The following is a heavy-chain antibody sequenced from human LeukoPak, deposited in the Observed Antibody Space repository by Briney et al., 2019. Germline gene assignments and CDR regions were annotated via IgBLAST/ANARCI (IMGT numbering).Heavy chain of an antibody. J-gene: IGHJ4*02. CDR3: ATDQRGISGWYEDY. V-gene: IGHV4-59*11. CDR1: GGSISSHY. D-gene: IGHD6-19*01. Sequence: PSETLSLTCTVSGGSISSHYWTWIRQSPVKGLEWIGDISNSGSTSYNPSLKSRVTISIDTSKNQFSLKLSSVTAADTAVYYCATDQRGISGWYEDYWGQGTVVIVSS. CDR2: ISNSGST.